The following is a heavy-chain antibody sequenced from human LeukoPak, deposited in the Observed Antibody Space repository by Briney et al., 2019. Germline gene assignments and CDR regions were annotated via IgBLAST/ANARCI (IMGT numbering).Heavy chain of an antibody. D-gene: IGHD3-10*01. CDR3: ARTYGSGSYHYYYYGTDV. J-gene: IGHJ6*02. Sequence: GGSLRLSCLTSGLTFSNFWMTWLRQAPGKGLEWVANIKQDGSETYYADSVKGRFTISRDNSKNTLYLQMNSLRAEDTAVYYCARTYGSGSYHYYYYGTDVWGQGTTVTVSS. CDR1: GLTFSNFW. CDR2: IKQDGSET. V-gene: IGHV3-7*01.